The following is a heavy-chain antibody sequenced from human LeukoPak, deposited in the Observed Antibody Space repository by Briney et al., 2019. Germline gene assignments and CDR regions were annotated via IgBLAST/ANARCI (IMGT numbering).Heavy chain of an antibody. CDR3: AKKGGGSCYSNSFS. J-gene: IGHJ5*02. CDR1: GFTFSNYA. CDR2: LCGTDGST. V-gene: IGHV3-23*01. D-gene: IGHD2-15*01. Sequence: GGSLRLSCAASGFTFSNYAMSWVRQAPGKGLEWVSSLCGTDGSTYYADSVKGRFTISRDNSKNTLYLQMNSLRAEDTAVYYCAKKGGGSCYSNSFSWGQGAPVTVSS.